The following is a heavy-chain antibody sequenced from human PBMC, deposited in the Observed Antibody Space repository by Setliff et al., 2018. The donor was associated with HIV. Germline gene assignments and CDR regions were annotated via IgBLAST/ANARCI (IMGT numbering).Heavy chain of an antibody. J-gene: IGHJ3*02. D-gene: IGHD5-12*01. CDR3: AIGGNGYNWVLVDAFDI. Sequence: SETLSLTCTVSGGSISSYYWSWIRQPPGKGLEWIGYIYYSGSTNYNPSLKSRVTISVDTSKNQFSLKLSSVTAADTAVYYCAIGGNGYNWVLVDAFDIWGQGTMVTVSS. CDR1: GGSISSYY. CDR2: IYYSGST. V-gene: IGHV4-59*01.